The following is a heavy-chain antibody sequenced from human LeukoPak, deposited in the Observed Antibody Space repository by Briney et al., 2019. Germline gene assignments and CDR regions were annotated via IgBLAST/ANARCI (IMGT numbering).Heavy chain of an antibody. CDR3: TRVQAGRAGLMDV. V-gene: IGHV3-74*01. CDR2: IDPDGSTT. J-gene: IGHJ6*02. CDR1: GFTLSSYW. D-gene: IGHD6-13*01. Sequence: GGSLRLSCAASGFTLSSYWMHCVRQAPGEGLVWVSRIDPDGSTTNYADSVKGRFTTSRDNAKNTLYLQMNSLRAEDTALYYCTRVQAGRAGLMDVWGRGTTVTVSS.